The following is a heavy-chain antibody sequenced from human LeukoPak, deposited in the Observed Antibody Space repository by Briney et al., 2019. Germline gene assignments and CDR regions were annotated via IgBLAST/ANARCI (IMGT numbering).Heavy chain of an antibody. CDR1: GESTGGERPH. CDR2: ISESGTT. V-gene: IGHV4-39*07. CDR3: ARFRDILTGYYHIDY. J-gene: IGHJ4*02. Sequence: KPSETLSLTCTVYGESTGGERPHWGWIRQPPGKGLEWIASISESGTTYYNPSLKSRVTISVDTSKNQFSLRLSSMTAADTAVYYCARFRDILTGYYHIDYWGQGTLVTVSS. D-gene: IGHD3-9*01.